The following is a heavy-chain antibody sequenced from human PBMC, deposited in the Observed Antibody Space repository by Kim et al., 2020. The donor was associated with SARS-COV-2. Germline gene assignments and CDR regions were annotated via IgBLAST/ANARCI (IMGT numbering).Heavy chain of an antibody. CDR3: ARDWRATMVRGRGDY. J-gene: IGHJ4*02. CDR1: GFTFSSYS. V-gene: IGHV3-21*01. Sequence: GGSLRLSCAASGFTFSSYSMNWVRQAPGKGLEWVSSISSSSSYIYYADSVKGRFTISRDNAKNSLYLQMNSLRAEDTAVYYCARDWRATMVRGRGDYWGQGTLVTVSS. D-gene: IGHD3-10*01. CDR2: ISSSSSYI.